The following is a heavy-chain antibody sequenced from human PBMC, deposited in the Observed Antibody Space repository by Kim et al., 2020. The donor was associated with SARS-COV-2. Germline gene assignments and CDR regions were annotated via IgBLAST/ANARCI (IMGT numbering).Heavy chain of an antibody. Sequence: VDSVKGRFTISRDNAKNSLYLQMNSLRAEDTAVYYCAREEIAVAFNWFDPWGQGTLVTVSS. CDR3: AREEIAVAFNWFDP. J-gene: IGHJ5*02. V-gene: IGHV3-7*01. D-gene: IGHD6-19*01.